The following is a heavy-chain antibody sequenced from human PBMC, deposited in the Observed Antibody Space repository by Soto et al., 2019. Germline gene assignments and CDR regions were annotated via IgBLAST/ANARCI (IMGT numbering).Heavy chain of an antibody. CDR1: GFTFSDYT. CDR3: ARRTSGYFGY. CDR2: ILSDYNT. V-gene: IGHV3-23*03. Sequence: EVQLLESGGGLVQPGGSLTLSCAASGFTFSDYTMSWVRQAPGKVLECISVILSDYNTYYAGSVRGRFTISRDNSKNTLYLEMNSLRDEDTAVYYCARRTSGYFGYWGQGALVTVSS. J-gene: IGHJ4*02. D-gene: IGHD6-19*01.